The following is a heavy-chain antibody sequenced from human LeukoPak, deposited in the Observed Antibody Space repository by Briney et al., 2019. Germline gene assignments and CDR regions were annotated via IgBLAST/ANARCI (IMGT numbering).Heavy chain of an antibody. CDR1: GFTFSSNS. J-gene: IGHJ5*02. CDR3: ARAGITFGGVIVR. Sequence: PGGSLRLSCAASGFTFSSNSMNWVRQAPGKGLEWVSYISGSSSTIYYADSVRGRFTISRDNAKNSLYLQTNSLRAEDTAVYYCARAGITFGGVIVRWGQGTLVTVSS. CDR2: ISGSSSTI. D-gene: IGHD3-16*01. V-gene: IGHV3-48*01.